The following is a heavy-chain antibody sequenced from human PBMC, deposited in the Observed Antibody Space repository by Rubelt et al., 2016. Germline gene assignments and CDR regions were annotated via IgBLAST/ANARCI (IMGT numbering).Heavy chain of an antibody. D-gene: IGHD4-17*01. CDR3: ARDGADYGEYDFAY. CDR2: ISHSGAT. J-gene: IGHJ4*02. Sequence: QVQLQESGPGLVKPSETLSLTCTVSGYSISSDYCWGWIRQPPGKGLEWIGSISHSGATYYNPSLMSRVTMSIDTPKNQFSLWPSAVTDADTAVYYVARDGADYGEYDFAYWGQGTLVTVSS. V-gene: IGHV4-38-2*02. CDR1: GYSISSDYC.